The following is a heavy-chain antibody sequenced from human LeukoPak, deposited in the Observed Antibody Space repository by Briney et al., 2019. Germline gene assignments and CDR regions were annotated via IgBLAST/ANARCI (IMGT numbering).Heavy chain of an antibody. CDR2: ISSSSSYI. CDR3: ARDTPFIGYCSSTSCLPFDY. V-gene: IGHV3-21*01. D-gene: IGHD2-2*01. J-gene: IGHJ4*02. CDR1: GFTFSSYS. Sequence: GGSLRLSCSASGFTFSSYSMNWVRQAPGKGLEWVSSISSSSSYIYYADSVKGRFTISRDNAKNSLYLQMNSLRAEDTAVYYCARDTPFIGYCSSTSCLPFDYWGQGTLVTVSS.